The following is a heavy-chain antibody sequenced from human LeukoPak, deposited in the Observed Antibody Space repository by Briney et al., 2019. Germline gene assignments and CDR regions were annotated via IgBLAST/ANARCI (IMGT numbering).Heavy chain of an antibody. CDR2: MNPNSGNT. CDR1: GYTFTSYD. J-gene: IGHJ4*02. CDR3: AGTYSSGWYLGYYFDY. Sequence: ASVKVSCKASGYTFTSYDINWVRQATGQGLEWMGWMNPNSGNTGYAQKFQGRVTITADKSTSTAYMELSSLRSEDTAVYYCAGTYSSGWYLGYYFDYWGQGTLVTVSS. V-gene: IGHV1-8*01. D-gene: IGHD6-19*01.